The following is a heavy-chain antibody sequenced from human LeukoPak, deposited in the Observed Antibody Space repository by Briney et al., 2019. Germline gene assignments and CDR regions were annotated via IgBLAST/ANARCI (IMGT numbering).Heavy chain of an antibody. D-gene: IGHD3-22*01. CDR3: ARGSNYYDSSGYYA. CDR1: GYTFTRYD. Sequence: GSVTVSFKASGYTFTRYDFNWVRQAAARGLEWMGCMNPNSGNTGYAQKFQGRVTMTRNTSISTAYMELSSLRSEDTAVYYCARGSNYYDSSGYYAWGQGTLVTVSS. CDR2: MNPNSGNT. V-gene: IGHV1-8*01. J-gene: IGHJ5*02.